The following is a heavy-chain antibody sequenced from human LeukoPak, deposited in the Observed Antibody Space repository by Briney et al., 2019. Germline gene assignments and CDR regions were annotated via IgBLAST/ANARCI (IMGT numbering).Heavy chain of an antibody. D-gene: IGHD3-3*01. CDR1: GGTFSIYA. V-gene: IGHV1-69*05. Sequence: AAVKVSCKASGGTFSIYAISWVRQAPGPGLEWMGVIIPIFGTANYAQEFHGRVRITTDESTSQAYMELSSLRSEDTAVYYCASAPYDFWSGYYVYYYYYMDVWGKGTTVTVSS. CDR3: ASAPYDFWSGYYVYYYYYMDV. CDR2: IIPIFGTA. J-gene: IGHJ6*03.